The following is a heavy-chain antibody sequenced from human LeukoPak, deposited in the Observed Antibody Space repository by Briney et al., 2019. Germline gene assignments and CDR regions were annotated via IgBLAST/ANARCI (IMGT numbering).Heavy chain of an antibody. CDR1: GYTFTGYY. CDR2: INPNSGGT. J-gene: IGHJ4*02. CDR3: ARVKWNSSGWYKFDY. D-gene: IGHD6-19*01. V-gene: IGHV1-2*02. Sequence: GASVKVSCNASGYTFTGYYMHWVRQAPGQGLEWMGWINPNSGGTNYAQKFQGRVTMTRDTSISTAYMELSRLRSDDTAVYYCARVKWNSSGWYKFDYWGQGTLVTVSS.